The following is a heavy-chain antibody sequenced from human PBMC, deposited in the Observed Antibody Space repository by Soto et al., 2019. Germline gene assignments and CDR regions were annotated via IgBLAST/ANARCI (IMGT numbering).Heavy chain of an antibody. Sequence: SETLSLTYSVSGGSVTNGRSSWNWIRQSPGKGLEWIAYIYHSGSTYYNPSLRSRVTISVDRSENQFSLKLSSVTAADSAVYYCVRELAASGPNWFDGWGPGTLVT. V-gene: IGHV4-30-2*06. CDR1: GGSVTNGRSS. D-gene: IGHD6-13*01. J-gene: IGHJ5*02. CDR2: IYHSGST. CDR3: VRELAASGPNWFDG.